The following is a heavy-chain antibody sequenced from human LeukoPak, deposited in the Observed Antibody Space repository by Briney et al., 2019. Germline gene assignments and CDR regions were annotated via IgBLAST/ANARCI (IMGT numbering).Heavy chain of an antibody. V-gene: IGHV1-69*13. CDR3: ARDADYYYGSGSYYSY. CDR2: FIPKFGTT. D-gene: IGHD3-10*01. CDR1: GGTFRNYT. J-gene: IGHJ4*02. Sequence: ASVKVSCKASGGTFRNYTISWVRQAPGQGLEWMGGFIPKFGTTSYAQKFQGRVTINADESTSTTYMELRSLRSEDTAVYYCARDADYYYGSGSYYSYWGQGTLVTVSS.